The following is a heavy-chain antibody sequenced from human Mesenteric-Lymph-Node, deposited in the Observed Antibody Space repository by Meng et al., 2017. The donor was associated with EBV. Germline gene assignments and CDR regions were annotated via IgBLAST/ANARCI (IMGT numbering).Heavy chain of an antibody. CDR2: INHSGST. Sequence: VYLQEPGPGLVKPSEPLPLTCAVYGGSFSGYYWSWIRQPPGKGLEWIGEINHSGSTNYNPSLKSRVTISVDTSKNQFSLKLSSVTAADTAVYYCRYYYDSSGYSLDYWGQGTLVTVSS. CDR3: RYYYDSSGYSLDY. J-gene: IGHJ4*02. CDR1: GGSFSGYY. V-gene: IGHV4-34*01. D-gene: IGHD3-22*01.